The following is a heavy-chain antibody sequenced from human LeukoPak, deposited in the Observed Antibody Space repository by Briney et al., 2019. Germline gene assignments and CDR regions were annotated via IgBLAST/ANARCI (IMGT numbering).Heavy chain of an antibody. Sequence: ASVKVSCKASGYTFTNYGITWVRQAPGQGLEWMGWISAYNGDTHYAQKLRGRVAMTTDTSTRTVYMELRSLRHDDTAVYYCARGLDLGSRGYYYFDYHYYYMDVWGKGTTVAVSS. J-gene: IGHJ6*03. CDR2: ISAYNGDT. D-gene: IGHD3-22*01. V-gene: IGHV1-18*01. CDR3: ARGLDLGSRGYYYFDYHYYYMDV. CDR1: GYTFTNYG.